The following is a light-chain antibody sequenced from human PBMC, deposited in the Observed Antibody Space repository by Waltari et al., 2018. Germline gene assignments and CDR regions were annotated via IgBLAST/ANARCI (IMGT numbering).Light chain of an antibody. J-gene: IGKJ1*01. V-gene: IGKV1-5*01. CDR1: QSIGSW. Sequence: DIQVTQSPSTLSASVGDRVTITCRASQSIGSWLAWYQQKPGKAPKVLIYDASTLESGVPSRFSASVSGTDFSLTISGLQPEDFATYYCQQYHAYSWAFGQGTKVEVK. CDR3: QQYHAYSWA. CDR2: DAS.